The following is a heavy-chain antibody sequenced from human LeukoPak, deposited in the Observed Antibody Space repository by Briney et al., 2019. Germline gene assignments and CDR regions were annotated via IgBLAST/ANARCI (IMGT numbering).Heavy chain of an antibody. CDR1: GYTFTSYA. V-gene: IGHV1-3*01. J-gene: IGHJ4*02. D-gene: IGHD1-26*01. Sequence: ASVKVSCKASGYTFTSYAMHWVRQAPGQRLEWMGWINAGNGNTKYSQKFQGRVTITRDTSAGTAYMELSSLRSEDTAVYYCARDSTLYSGSPESGFDYWGQGTLVTVSS. CDR2: INAGNGNT. CDR3: ARDSTLYSGSPESGFDY.